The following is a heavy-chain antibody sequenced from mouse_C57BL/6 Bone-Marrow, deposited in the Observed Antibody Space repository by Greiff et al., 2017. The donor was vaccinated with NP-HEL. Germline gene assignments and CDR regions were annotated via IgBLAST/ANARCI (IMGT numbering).Heavy chain of an antibody. V-gene: IGHV14-4*01. CDR2: IDPDNGDT. D-gene: IGHD1-1*01. CDR3: TTITTVVEVSFYY. Sequence: VQLKQSGAELVRPGASVKLSCTASGYNFTSDYMHWVKQRPEQGLEWIGWIDPDNGDTDYASKFKGKATITADKSSNTAYMQLSSLTSEDTAVYYCTTITTVVEVSFYYGGRGTTITVSS. J-gene: IGHJ2*01. CDR1: GYNFTSDY.